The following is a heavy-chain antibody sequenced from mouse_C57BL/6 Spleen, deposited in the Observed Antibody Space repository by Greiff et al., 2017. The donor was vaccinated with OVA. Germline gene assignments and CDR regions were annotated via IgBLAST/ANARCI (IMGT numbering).Heavy chain of an antibody. J-gene: IGHJ3*01. Sequence: EVKLMESGPELVKPGASVKISCKASGYSFTGYYMNWVKQSPEKSLEWIGEINPSTGGTTYNQKFKAKATLTVDKSSSTAYMQLKSLTSEDSAVYYCARTPTGFAYWGQGTLVTVSA. CDR2: INPSTGGT. CDR3: ARTPTGFAY. CDR1: GYSFTGYY. V-gene: IGHV1-42*01.